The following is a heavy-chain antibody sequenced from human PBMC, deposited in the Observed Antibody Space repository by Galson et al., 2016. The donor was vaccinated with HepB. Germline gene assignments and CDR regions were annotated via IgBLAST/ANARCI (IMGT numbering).Heavy chain of an antibody. CDR1: DGSIGSYY. CDR3: ARGRRSYWYFDL. Sequence: SETLSLTCNVSDGSIGSYYWSWIRQTPVKGLEWIGNMFYRGSTDSNPSLRNRVTMSIDESKNQFSLGLRSVTAADTAVYYCARGRRSYWYFDLWGRGTLVTVSS. CDR2: MFYRGST. V-gene: IGHV4-59*01. J-gene: IGHJ2*01.